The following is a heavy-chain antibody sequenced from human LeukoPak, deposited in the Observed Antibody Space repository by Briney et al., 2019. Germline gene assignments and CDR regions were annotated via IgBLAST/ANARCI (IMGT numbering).Heavy chain of an antibody. CDR2: IYYSGST. V-gene: IGHV4-31*03. CDR1: GGSISSGGYY. Sequence: SETLSLTCTVSGGSISSGGYYWSWIRQHPGKGLEWIGYIYYSGSTYYNPSLKSRVTISVDTSKNHFSLKLSSVTAADTAVYYCARDPRYGEYGMDVWGQGTTVTVSS. D-gene: IGHD4-17*01. J-gene: IGHJ6*02. CDR3: ARDPRYGEYGMDV.